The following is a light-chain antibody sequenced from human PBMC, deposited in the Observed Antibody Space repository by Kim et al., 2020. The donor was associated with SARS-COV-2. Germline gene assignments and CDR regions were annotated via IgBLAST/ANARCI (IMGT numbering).Light chain of an antibody. Sequence: PGERATLSSRARQSVSSTYLAWYQQKPGQAPRLLTYGAPSRANRIPDRFSGSGSGTAVTFTISRLEPEDFAVYYCQQYGSRPPRYTFGQGTKLEI. CDR3: QQYGSRPPRYT. J-gene: IGKJ2*01. CDR1: QSVSSTY. CDR2: GAP. V-gene: IGKV3-20*01.